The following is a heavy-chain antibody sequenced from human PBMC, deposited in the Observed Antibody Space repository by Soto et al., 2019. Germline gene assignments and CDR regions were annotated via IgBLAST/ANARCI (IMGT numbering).Heavy chain of an antibody. D-gene: IGHD3-10*01. CDR1: GDTFKNCV. V-gene: IGHV1-69*01. J-gene: IGHJ6*02. CDR3: AAELGFGKLSVV. CDR2: IIPLFGTT. Sequence: HVQVVQSGVEVRRPGSPVKVSCKASGDTFKNCVISWVRQAPGQGLEWMGGIIPLFGTTDFAQRFQGRLTITTDESTTTAYMELSRLRSEDTATYYCAAELGFGKLSVVWGQGNTVIVSS.